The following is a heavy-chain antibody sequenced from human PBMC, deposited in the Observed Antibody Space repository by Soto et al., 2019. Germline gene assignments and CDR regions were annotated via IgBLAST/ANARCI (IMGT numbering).Heavy chain of an antibody. D-gene: IGHD3-10*01. CDR2: ISSSSSYI. V-gene: IGHV3-21*01. CDR1: GFTFSSYS. Sequence: GGSLRLSCAASGFTFSSYSMNWVRQAPGKGLEWVSSISSSSSYIYYADSVKGRFTISRDNAKNSLYLQMNSLRAEDTAVYYCARSLVTVRGVIITFYYFDYWGQGTLVTVSS. CDR3: ARSLVTVRGVIITFYYFDY. J-gene: IGHJ4*02.